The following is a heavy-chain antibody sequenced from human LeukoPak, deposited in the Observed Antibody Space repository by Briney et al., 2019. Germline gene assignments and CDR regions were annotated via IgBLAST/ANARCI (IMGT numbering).Heavy chain of an antibody. CDR3: VRDSGYFLFDY. CDR1: GFTFNNYA. J-gene: IGHJ4*02. Sequence: PGGSLRLSCAGSGFTFNNYAMSWVRQTPRKGLEWVSGIGISGDDTYYADSVRGRFIISRDKSTNTLYLQMDSLRADDTAVYYCVRDSGYFLFDYWGQGTLVTVSS. D-gene: IGHD3-22*01. CDR2: IGISGDDT. V-gene: IGHV3-23*01.